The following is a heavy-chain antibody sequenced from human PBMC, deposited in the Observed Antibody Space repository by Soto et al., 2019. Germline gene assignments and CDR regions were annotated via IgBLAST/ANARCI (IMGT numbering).Heavy chain of an antibody. J-gene: IGHJ4*02. CDR2: IRSKANSYAT. Sequence: GGSLRLSCAASGFTFSGSAMHWVRQASGKGLEWVGRIRSKANSYATAYAASVKGRFTISRDDSKNTAYLQMNSLKTEDTAVYYCTRGPHYYDSSGYTDYWGQGTLVTVSS. CDR3: TRGPHYYDSSGYTDY. CDR1: GFTFSGSA. V-gene: IGHV3-73*01. D-gene: IGHD3-22*01.